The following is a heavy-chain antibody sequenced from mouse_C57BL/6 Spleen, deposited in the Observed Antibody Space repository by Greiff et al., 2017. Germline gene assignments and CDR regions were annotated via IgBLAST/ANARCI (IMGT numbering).Heavy chain of an antibody. V-gene: IGHV1-55*01. CDR1: GYTFTSYW. CDR2: IYPGSGST. D-gene: IGHD2-3*01. Sequence: QVQLQQPGAELVKPGASVKMSCKASGYTFTSYWITWVKQRPGQGLEWIGDIYPGSGSTNYNEKFKSKATLTVDTSASTAYMQLSSLTSEDSAVYYCARKTMGATSMDYWGQGTSVTVSS. CDR3: ARKTMGATSMDY. J-gene: IGHJ4*01.